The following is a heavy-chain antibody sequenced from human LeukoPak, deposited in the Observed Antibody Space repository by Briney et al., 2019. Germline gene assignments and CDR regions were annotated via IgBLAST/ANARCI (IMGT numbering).Heavy chain of an antibody. CDR2: IYYSGST. CDR3: ARFDRTRGDY. D-gene: IGHD5-24*01. Sequence: SETLSLTCTVSGDSVSSTNYYWGWIRQPPGEGLEWIGYIYYSGSTNYNPSLKSRVTISVDTSKNQFSLKLSSVTAADTAVYYCARFDRTRGDYWGQGTLVTVSS. CDR1: GDSVSSTNYY. J-gene: IGHJ4*02. V-gene: IGHV4-61*01.